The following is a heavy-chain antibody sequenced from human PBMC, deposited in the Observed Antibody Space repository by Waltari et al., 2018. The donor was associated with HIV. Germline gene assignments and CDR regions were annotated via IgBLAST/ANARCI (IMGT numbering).Heavy chain of an antibody. CDR3: AKDSSQVHWFGESLAL. V-gene: IGHV3-30*18. CDR1: GPSFASNG. Sequence: QEQLVESGGGVVQPGDVLRLSCAASGPSFASNGLHWVRQAPGKGLEWVAAISYDGIKKYYGDSLRGRFIISRDNSKKTLYLQMNTLRPEDTAIYFCAKDSSQVHWFGESLALWGQGTLVIVSS. CDR2: ISYDGIKK. D-gene: IGHD3-10*01. J-gene: IGHJ4*02.